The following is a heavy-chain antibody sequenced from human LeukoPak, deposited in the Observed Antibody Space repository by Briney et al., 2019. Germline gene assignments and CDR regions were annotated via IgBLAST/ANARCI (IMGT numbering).Heavy chain of an antibody. J-gene: IGHJ3*02. D-gene: IGHD3-22*01. CDR1: GFTFDDYA. CDR3: AREIVVSGDYYDSSGYHAAFDI. Sequence: PGRSLRLSCAASGFTFDDYAMHWVRQAPGKGLEWVSGISWNSGSIGYADSVKGRFTISRDNAKNSLYLQMNSLRAEDTAVYYCAREIVVSGDYYDSSGYHAAFDIWGQGTMVTVSS. CDR2: ISWNSGSI. V-gene: IGHV3-9*01.